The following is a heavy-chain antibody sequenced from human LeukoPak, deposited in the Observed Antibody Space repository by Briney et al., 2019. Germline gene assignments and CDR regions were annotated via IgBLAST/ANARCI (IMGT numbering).Heavy chain of an antibody. V-gene: IGHV3-30-3*01. D-gene: IGHD5-18*01. Sequence: GGSLRLSCAASGFTFSSYAMHWVRQAPGKGLEWVAVISYDGSNKYYADSVKGRFTISRDNAKNSLYLQMNSLRAEDTAVYYCTREEGDTFDYWGQGTLVTVSS. CDR1: GFTFSSYA. CDR3: TREEGDTFDY. CDR2: ISYDGSNK. J-gene: IGHJ4*02.